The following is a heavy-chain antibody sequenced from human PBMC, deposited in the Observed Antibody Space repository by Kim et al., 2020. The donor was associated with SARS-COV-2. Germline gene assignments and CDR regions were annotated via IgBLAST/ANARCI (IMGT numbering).Heavy chain of an antibody. CDR2: FNSGNGNT. CDR1: GYTFTGYF. CDR3: ARDPPGSGWVFDY. V-gene: IGHV1-3*04. J-gene: IGHJ4*02. Sequence: ASVKVSCKTSGYTFTGYFIHWVRQAPGQRLEWMGWFNSGNGNTKYSQNFQGRVTITRDTSATTAYMELSSLRSEDTAVYYCARDPPGSGWVFDYWGQGTL. D-gene: IGHD6-19*01.